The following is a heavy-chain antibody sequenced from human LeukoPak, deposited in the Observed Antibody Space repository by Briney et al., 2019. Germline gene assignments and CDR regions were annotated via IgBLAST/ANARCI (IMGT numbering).Heavy chain of an antibody. J-gene: IGHJ4*02. CDR3: ARDARRRFIYRNYLEY. CDR2: IWSDGTNQ. CDR1: GFTFNHYV. V-gene: IGHV3-33*01. D-gene: IGHD4-11*01. Sequence: GGSLRLSCAASGFTFNHYVMHWGRQAPGKGLEWVAVIWSDGTNQYYAGSVKGRFTTSRDDSGNTVHLQMNSLRPEDTGVYYCARDARRRFIYRNYLEYWVQGTQVTVST.